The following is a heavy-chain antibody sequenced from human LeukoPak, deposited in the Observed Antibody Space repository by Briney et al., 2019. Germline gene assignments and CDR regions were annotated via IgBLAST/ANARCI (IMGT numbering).Heavy chain of an antibody. Sequence: PGGSLRLSCAASGFTFDDYAMHWVRQAPGKGLEWVSGISWNSGSIGYADSVKGRFTISRDNAKNSLYLQMNSLRAEDTALYYCAKDIGQQGDYWGQEPWSPSPQ. CDR2: ISWNSGSI. D-gene: IGHD6-13*01. J-gene: IGHJ4*01. CDR3: AKDIGQQGDY. CDR1: GFTFDDYA. V-gene: IGHV3-9*01.